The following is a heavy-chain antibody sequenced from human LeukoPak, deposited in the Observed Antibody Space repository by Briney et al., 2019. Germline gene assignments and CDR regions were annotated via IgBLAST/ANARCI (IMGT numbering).Heavy chain of an antibody. D-gene: IGHD1-26*01. CDR2: IKQDGSDK. Sequence: PGGSLRLSCAASGFTFSGYWMSWVRQAPGKGLEWVANIKQDGSDKYYVDSVKGRFTISRDNAKNSLSLQMNSLRAEDTAVYYCARDPTYYLRYGYFDSWGQGTLVTVSS. CDR1: GFTFSGYW. CDR3: ARDPTYYLRYGYFDS. V-gene: IGHV3-7*01. J-gene: IGHJ4*02.